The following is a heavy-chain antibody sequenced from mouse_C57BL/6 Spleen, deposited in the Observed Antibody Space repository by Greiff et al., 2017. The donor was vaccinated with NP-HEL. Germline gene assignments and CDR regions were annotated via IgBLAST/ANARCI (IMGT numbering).Heavy chain of an antibody. J-gene: IGHJ2*01. CDR3: ARLGGNYGFDY. CDR2: ISSGGSYT. V-gene: IGHV5-6*01. D-gene: IGHD2-1*01. CDR1: GFTFSSYG. Sequence: EVQGVESGGDLVKPGGSLKLSCAASGFTFSSYGMSWVRQTPDKRLEWVATISSGGSYTYYPDSVKGRFTISRDNAKNTLYLQMSSLKSEDTAMYYCARLGGNYGFDYWGQGTTLTVSS.